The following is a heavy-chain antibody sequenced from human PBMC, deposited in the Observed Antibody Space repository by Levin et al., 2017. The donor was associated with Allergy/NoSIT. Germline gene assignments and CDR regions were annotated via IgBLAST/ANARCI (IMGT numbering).Heavy chain of an antibody. Sequence: SQTLSLTCTVSGGSISSYYWSWIRQPPGKGLEWIGYIYYSGSTNYNPSLKSRVTISVDTSKNQFSLKLSSVTAADTAVYYCARHASGYGSGWYWDYWGQGTLVTVSS. CDR1: GGSISSYY. J-gene: IGHJ4*02. CDR2: IYYSGST. D-gene: IGHD6-19*01. CDR3: ARHASGYGSGWYWDY. V-gene: IGHV4-59*08.